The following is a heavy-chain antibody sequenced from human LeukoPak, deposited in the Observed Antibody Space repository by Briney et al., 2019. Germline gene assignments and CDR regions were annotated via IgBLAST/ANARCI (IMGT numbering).Heavy chain of an antibody. CDR2: MNPNSGNT. J-gene: IGHJ4*02. CDR3: ARVVDTAMGTLDY. CDR1: GYTFTSYD. V-gene: IGHV1-8*01. Sequence: GASVKVSCKASGYTFTSYDINWVRQATGQGLEWMGWMNPNSGNTGYAQKFQGRVTMTRNTSISTAYMELSSLRPEDTAVYYCARVVDTAMGTLDYWGQGTLVTVSS. D-gene: IGHD5-18*01.